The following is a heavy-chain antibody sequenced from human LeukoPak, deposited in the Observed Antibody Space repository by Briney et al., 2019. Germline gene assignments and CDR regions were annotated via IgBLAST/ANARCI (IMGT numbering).Heavy chain of an antibody. D-gene: IGHD6-19*01. CDR3: TRALRIAVAGTQYYFDF. V-gene: IGHV3-49*04. CDR1: GFTFGDYA. J-gene: IGHJ4*01. Sequence: GGSLRLSCTASGFTFGDYAMSWVRQAPGKGLEWVAFIRSKTYTGTTDYAASVKGRFTISRDDSKGIAYLQMNSLKTEDTAVYYCTRALRIAVAGTQYYFDFWGHGTLVTASS. CDR2: IRSKTYTGTT.